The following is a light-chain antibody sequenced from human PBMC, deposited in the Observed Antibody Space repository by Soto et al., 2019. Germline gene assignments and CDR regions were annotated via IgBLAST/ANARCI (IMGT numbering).Light chain of an antibody. CDR1: QRVGSY. CDR3: QQRSNWPWT. CDR2: DAS. V-gene: IGKV3-11*01. Sequence: EIVLTPSPDTLSLSPGQIAKLSCMASQRVGSYLAWYQQKPGQAPTFLIYDASNRATGIPARFSGSGSGTDFTLTISSLEPEDFAIYYCQQRSNWPWTCGQGTKVDIK. J-gene: IGKJ1*01.